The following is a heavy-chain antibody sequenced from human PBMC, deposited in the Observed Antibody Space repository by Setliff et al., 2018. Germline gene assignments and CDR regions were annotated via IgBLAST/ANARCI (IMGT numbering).Heavy chain of an antibody. V-gene: IGHV4-39*07. CDR2: IHYSGST. Sequence: SETLSLTCTVSDASIGGSGYYWGWIRQPPGKGPEWIGNIHYSGSTYYNPSLKSRVTISVDTSKKRFSLKLSSVTAADTAVYARVRKWFGADPFDYWGQGTLVTVSS. CDR1: DASIGGSGYY. J-gene: IGHJ4*02. CDR3: VRKWFGADPFDY. D-gene: IGHD3-10*01.